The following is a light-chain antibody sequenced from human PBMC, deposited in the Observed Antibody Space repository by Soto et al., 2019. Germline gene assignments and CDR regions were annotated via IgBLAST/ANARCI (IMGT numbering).Light chain of an antibody. V-gene: IGKV1-39*01. J-gene: IGKJ2*01. CDR3: QQSYSTPPYT. Sequence: DIQMTQSPSSLSASVGDRVTITCRASQSISSYLNWYQQKLGKAPKLLIYAASSLQSGVPSRFSGSGSGTDFTLTISSLQPKDFATYYCQQSYSTPPYTFGQGTKLEIK. CDR2: AAS. CDR1: QSISSY.